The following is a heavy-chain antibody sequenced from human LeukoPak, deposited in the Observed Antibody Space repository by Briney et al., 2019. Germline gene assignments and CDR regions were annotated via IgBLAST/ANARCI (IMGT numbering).Heavy chain of an antibody. Sequence: ASVTVSFTASVYSLNDYFIHWLRQAPGPGPEWLGWINSKSGDTDYEKQSRGRVNMIRDMAISTIFLELHSFRIAAQALYYCSPADRSDNSYSIGYLDPWGQGSLVTVS. J-gene: IGHJ5*02. V-gene: IGHV1-2*02. D-gene: IGHD6-25*01. CDR2: INSKSGDT. CDR3: SPADRSDNSYSIGYLDP. CDR1: VYSLNDYF.